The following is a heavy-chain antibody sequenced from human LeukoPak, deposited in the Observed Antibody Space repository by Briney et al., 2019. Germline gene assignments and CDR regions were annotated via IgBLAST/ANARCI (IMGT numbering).Heavy chain of an antibody. CDR2: ISSSGSTI. CDR3: ARAYCSSTSCQTYYYYYGMDV. Sequence: GGSLTLSCAASGFTFSDYYMSWIRQAPGKGLEWVSYISSSGSTIYYADSVKGRFTISRDNAKNSLYLQMNSLRAEDTAVYYCARAYCSSTSCQTYYYYYGMDVWGQGTTVTVSS. D-gene: IGHD2-2*01. V-gene: IGHV3-11*01. J-gene: IGHJ6*02. CDR1: GFTFSDYY.